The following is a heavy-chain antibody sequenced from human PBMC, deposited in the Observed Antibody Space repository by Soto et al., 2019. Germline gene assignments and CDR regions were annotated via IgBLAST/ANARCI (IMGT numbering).Heavy chain of an antibody. V-gene: IGHV4-39*01. CDR1: GGSISSSSYY. J-gene: IGHJ4*02. D-gene: IGHD2-15*01. CDR2: IYYSGST. Sequence: QLQLQESGPGLVKPSETLSLTCTVSGGSISSSSYYWGWIRQPPGKGLEWIGSIYYSGSTYYNPSLKNHVHIPLDRSTNRFPPKLSLVTAADSAVYYCARHTPAISISDHWGQGTLVTVSS. CDR3: ARHTPAISISDH.